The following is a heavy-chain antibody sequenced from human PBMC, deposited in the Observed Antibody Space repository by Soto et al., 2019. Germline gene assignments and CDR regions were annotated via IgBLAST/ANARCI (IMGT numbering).Heavy chain of an antibody. J-gene: IGHJ4*02. CDR1: GFTFSSYA. V-gene: IGHV3-23*01. D-gene: IGHD6-19*01. CDR3: AKTGIAVAGTVSGFDY. Sequence: PGGSLRLSCAASGFTFSSYAMSWVRQAPGKGLEWVSAISGSGGSTYYADSVKGRFTISRDNSKNTLYLQMNSLRAEDTAVYYCAKTGIAVAGTVSGFDYWGQGTLVTVSS. CDR2: ISGSGGST.